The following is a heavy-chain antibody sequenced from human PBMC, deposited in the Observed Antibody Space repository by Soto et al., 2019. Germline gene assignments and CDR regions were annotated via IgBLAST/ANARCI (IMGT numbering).Heavy chain of an antibody. Sequence: QVQLVESGGGVAQSGGSLRLSCGGSGFIFSRYGMHWVRQAPGKGLEWVTGISYDGGERFYADSVKGRFTISRDNSKNRLDLQMSSLSPEDTAVYYCARDLPLYCRGDCNFDFWGQGTLVTVSS. V-gene: IGHV3-30*03. D-gene: IGHD2-21*02. CDR2: ISYDGGER. CDR3: ARDLPLYCRGDCNFDF. J-gene: IGHJ4*02. CDR1: GFIFSRYG.